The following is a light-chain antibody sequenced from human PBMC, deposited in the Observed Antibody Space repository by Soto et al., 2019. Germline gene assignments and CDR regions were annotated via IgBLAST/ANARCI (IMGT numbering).Light chain of an antibody. V-gene: IGLV2-14*01. CDR2: QVN. CDR3: SSYSTSNILL. CDR1: SSDVGAYNF. Sequence: SALTQPASVSGSPGQSITIFCTGSSSDVGAYNFVSWYQQSPGRAPRLIIYQVNNRPSGVSNRFSGSKSGNTASLLISGLQAEDEADYHCSSYSTSNILLFGGGTKLTVL. J-gene: IGLJ2*01.